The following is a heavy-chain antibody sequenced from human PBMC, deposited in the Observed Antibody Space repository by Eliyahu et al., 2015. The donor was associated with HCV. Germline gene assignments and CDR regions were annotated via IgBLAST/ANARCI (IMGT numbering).Heavy chain of an antibody. J-gene: IGHJ6*03. Sequence: QVTLKESGPVLVKPTETLTLTCTVSGFSHNNRLGVSWIRQPPGKALEWLAHIFANDAKSYSTSLRSRLTISKDTSRSQVVLTMTNVDPVDTATYYCARVSTELLLWNWWYYLDVWGKGTTVTVSS. CDR3: ARVSTELLLWNWWYYLDV. D-gene: IGHD3-10*01. V-gene: IGHV2-26*01. CDR2: IFANDAK. CDR1: GFSHNNRLG.